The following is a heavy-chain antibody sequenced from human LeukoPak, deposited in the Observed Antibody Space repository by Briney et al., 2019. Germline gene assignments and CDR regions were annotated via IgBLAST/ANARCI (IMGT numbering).Heavy chain of an antibody. CDR1: GYSFTSYW. J-gene: IGHJ3*02. CDR3: ARRTMVRGLIGAFDI. V-gene: IGHV5-51*01. D-gene: IGHD3-10*01. CDR2: IYPGDSDT. Sequence: PGESLKISCKGSGYSFTSYWIGWARQMPGKGLEWMGIIYPGDSDTRYSPSFQGQVSISADKSISTAYLQWSSLKASDTAMYYCARRTMVRGLIGAFDIWGQGTMVTVSS.